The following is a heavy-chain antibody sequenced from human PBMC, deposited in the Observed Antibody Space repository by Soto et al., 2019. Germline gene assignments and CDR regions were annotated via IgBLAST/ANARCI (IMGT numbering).Heavy chain of an antibody. D-gene: IGHD3-16*02. V-gene: IGHV4-31*03. J-gene: IGHJ6*02. CDR2: IYYST. Sequence: QVQLQESGPGLVKPSQTLSLTCTVSGCSISSGGYYWSWIRQHPGKGLEWIGYIYYSTYYNPSLKSRVTISVDTSKNQFSRRLSSVTAAETAVYYCARDYRASYPAYYYYGMDVWGQGTTVTVSS. CDR1: GCSISSGGYY. CDR3: ARDYRASYPAYYYYGMDV.